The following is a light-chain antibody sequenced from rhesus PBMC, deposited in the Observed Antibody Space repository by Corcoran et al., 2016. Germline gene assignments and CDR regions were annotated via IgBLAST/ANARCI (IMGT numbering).Light chain of an antibody. CDR2: AAS. CDR3: QQYDDLPYS. Sequence: DIQMTQSPSSLSASVGDKVTITCHASQAISSWLAWYQQQPGKAPKPLIYAASSLQSGVPSRFSGSGSGTDYTLTISSLQPEDFATYYCQQYDDLPYSFGQGTKVEIK. CDR1: QAISSW. J-gene: IGKJ2*01. V-gene: IGKV1-19*01.